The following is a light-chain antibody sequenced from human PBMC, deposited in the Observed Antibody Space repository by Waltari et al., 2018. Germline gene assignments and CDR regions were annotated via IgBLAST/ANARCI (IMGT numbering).Light chain of an antibody. Sequence: QSVLTQPPSVSGAPGQRVTISCTGSSSNIGAGYDVHWYQRLPGTAPNLLIYGNSNPPSGVPDRFSGAKSGTSASLAITGLQAEDEADYYCQSYDSSLSGYVFGTGTKVTVL. J-gene: IGLJ1*01. CDR2: GNS. CDR3: QSYDSSLSGYV. CDR1: SSNIGAGYD. V-gene: IGLV1-40*01.